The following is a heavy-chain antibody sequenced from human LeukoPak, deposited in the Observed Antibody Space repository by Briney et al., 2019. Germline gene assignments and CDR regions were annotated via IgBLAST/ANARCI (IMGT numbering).Heavy chain of an antibody. J-gene: IGHJ4*02. V-gene: IGHV4-4*07. CDR2: IYTSGST. CDR3: ARGQYQSVPRSYYFDY. CDR1: GGSISSYY. Sequence: PSETLSLTCTVSGGSISSYYWSWIRQPAGKGLEWIGRIYTSGSTNYNPSLKSRVTISVDTSKNQFSLKLSSVTAADTAVYYCARGQYQSVPRSYYFDYWGQGTLVTVSS. D-gene: IGHD2-2*01.